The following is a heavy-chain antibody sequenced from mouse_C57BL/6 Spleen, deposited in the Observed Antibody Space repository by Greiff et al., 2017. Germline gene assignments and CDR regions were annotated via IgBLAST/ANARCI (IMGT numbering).Heavy chain of an antibody. V-gene: IGHV1-80*01. CDR1: GYAFSSYW. D-gene: IGHD1-1*01. CDR2: IYPGDGDT. J-gene: IGHJ1*03. Sequence: QVQLKESGAELVKPGASVKISCKASGYAFSSYWMNWVKQRPGKGLEWIGQIYPGDGDTNYNGKFKGKATLTADKSSSTAYMQLSSLTSEDSAVYFCARHGSSYWYVDVWGTGTTVTVSS. CDR3: ARHGSSYWYVDV.